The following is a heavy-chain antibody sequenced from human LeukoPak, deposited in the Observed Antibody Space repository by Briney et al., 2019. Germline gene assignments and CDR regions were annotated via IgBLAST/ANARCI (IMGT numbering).Heavy chain of an antibody. D-gene: IGHD5-24*01. CDR2: IYYSGST. J-gene: IGHJ6*03. CDR3: ARGSRDGYNSYYYYYMDV. Sequence: PSETLSLTCTVSGGSISSYYWSWIRQPPGKGLERIGYIYYSGSTNYNPPLKSRVTISVDTSKNQFSLKLSSVTAADTAVYYCARGSRDGYNSYYYYYMDVWGKGTTVTISS. CDR1: GGSISSYY. V-gene: IGHV4-59*01.